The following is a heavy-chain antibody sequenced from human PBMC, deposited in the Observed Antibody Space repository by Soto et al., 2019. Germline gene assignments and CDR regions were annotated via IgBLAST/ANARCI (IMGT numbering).Heavy chain of an antibody. CDR2: IVVGSGNT. J-gene: IGHJ6*02. CDR1: GGTFAGSA. D-gene: IGHD2-21*02. V-gene: IGHV1-58*01. Sequence: SVKVCCRASGGTFAGSAGQWVRQARGQLLEWIGWIVVGSGNTNYAQKFQERVTITRDMSTSTAYMELSSLRAEDTAVYYCAISYAYCGGDCYWYYYYGLAVWGQGPTVTVSS. CDR3: AISYAYCGGDCYWYYYYGLAV.